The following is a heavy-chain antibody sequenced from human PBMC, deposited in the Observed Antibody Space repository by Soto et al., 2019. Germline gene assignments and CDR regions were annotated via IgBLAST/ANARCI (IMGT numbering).Heavy chain of an antibody. V-gene: IGHV3-23*01. CDR3: AKLDWAVDGTSDNAFDI. Sequence: PGGSLRLSCAASGFTFSSYAMSWVRQAPGKGLEWVSAISGSGGSTYYADSVKGRFTISRDNSKNTLYLQMNSLRAEDTAVYYCAKLDWAVDGTSDNAFDIWGQGTMVTVSS. D-gene: IGHD6-19*01. J-gene: IGHJ3*02. CDR1: GFTFSSYA. CDR2: ISGSGGST.